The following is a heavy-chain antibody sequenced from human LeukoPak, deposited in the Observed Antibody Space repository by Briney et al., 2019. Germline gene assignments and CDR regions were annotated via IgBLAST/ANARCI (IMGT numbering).Heavy chain of an antibody. D-gene: IGHD1-14*01. J-gene: IGHJ4*02. V-gene: IGHV3-23*01. CDR3: ASRPRADIGPLDF. CDR1: GFTFSDYA. Sequence: GGSPRLSCAASGFTFSDYAMSWVRQAPGKGLEWVSSITGSGSRTYYTDSVKGRFTISRDNSKNTLYLQMNSLRADETAVYYCASRPRADIGPLDFWGQGTLVTVSS. CDR2: ITGSGSRT.